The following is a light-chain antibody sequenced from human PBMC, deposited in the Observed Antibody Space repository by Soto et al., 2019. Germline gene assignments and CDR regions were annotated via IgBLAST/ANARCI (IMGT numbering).Light chain of an antibody. V-gene: IGKV1-33*01. Sequence: DIQMTQSPSSLSASVGDRVTITCQASRDISVYLNWYQQKPGKPPKLLVFDASNLQTGVPSRFSGSGSGTHFTFTISSLQPEDIATYYCQQYDNFPPYTFGQGTRLEI. J-gene: IGKJ2*01. CDR2: DAS. CDR3: QQYDNFPPYT. CDR1: RDISVY.